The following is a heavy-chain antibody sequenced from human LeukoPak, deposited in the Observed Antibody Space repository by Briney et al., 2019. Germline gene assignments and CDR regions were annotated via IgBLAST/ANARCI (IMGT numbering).Heavy chain of an antibody. CDR1: GGSISISSYY. CDR2: VSYSGGT. Sequence: PSETLSLTCTVSGGSISISSYYWGWIRQPPGKGLEWIGGVSYSGGTYYNPFLKSRVTISVDTSRNQFSLKLSSVAAADTAVYYCASVRRLRFLEKEAFDIWGQGTMVTVSS. D-gene: IGHD3-3*01. J-gene: IGHJ3*02. V-gene: IGHV4-39*01. CDR3: ASVRRLRFLEKEAFDI.